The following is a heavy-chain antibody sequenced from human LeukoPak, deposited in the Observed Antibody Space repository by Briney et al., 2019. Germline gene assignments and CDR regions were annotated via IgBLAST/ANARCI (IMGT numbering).Heavy chain of an antibody. D-gene: IGHD3-22*01. CDR2: ISYDGSNK. CDR1: GFTFSSYA. J-gene: IGHJ4*02. V-gene: IGHV3-30*01. CDR3: ARGHYYDSRGNYFDY. Sequence: GRSLRLSCAASGFTFSSYAMHWVRQAPGKGLEWVAVISYDGSNKYYADSVKGRFTISRDNSKNTLYLRMNSLRAEDTAVYYCARGHYYDSRGNYFDYWGQGTLVTVSS.